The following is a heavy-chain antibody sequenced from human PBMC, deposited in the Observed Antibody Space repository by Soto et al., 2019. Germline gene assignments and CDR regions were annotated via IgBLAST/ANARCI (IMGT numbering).Heavy chain of an antibody. CDR3: ARVVVVISAFDI. Sequence: GGSLRLSCAASGFTFSSYAMHWVRQAPGKGLEWVAVISYDGNNKYYADSVKGRFTISRDNSKNTLYLQMNSLRAEDTAVYYCARVVVVISAFDIWGQGTMVTVSS. J-gene: IGHJ3*02. CDR2: ISYDGNNK. CDR1: GFTFSSYA. D-gene: IGHD3-22*01. V-gene: IGHV3-30-3*01.